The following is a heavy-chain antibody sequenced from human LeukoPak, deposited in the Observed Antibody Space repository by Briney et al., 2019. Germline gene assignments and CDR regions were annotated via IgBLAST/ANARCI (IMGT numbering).Heavy chain of an antibody. V-gene: IGHV4-34*01. CDR2: INHSGST. J-gene: IGHJ4*02. CDR1: GGSFSGYY. D-gene: IGHD4-17*01. CDR3: AGLRYLSNFDY. Sequence: SETLSLTCAVYGGSFSGYYWSWIRQPPGKGLEWIGEINHSGSTNYNPSLKSRVTISVDTSKNQFSLKLSSVTAADTAVYYWAGLRYLSNFDYWGQGTLVTVSS.